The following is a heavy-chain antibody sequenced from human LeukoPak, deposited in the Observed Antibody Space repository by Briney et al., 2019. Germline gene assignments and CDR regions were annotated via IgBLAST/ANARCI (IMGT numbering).Heavy chain of an antibody. CDR3: ARDPYYDFWSGRGYFDY. D-gene: IGHD3-3*01. Sequence: GGSLRLSCAASGFSFSSYWMSWVRQAPGKGLEWVANIKQDGSEKYYVDSVKGRFTISRDNAKNSLYLQMNSLRAEDTAAYYCARDPYYDFWSGRGYFDYWGQGTLVTVSS. J-gene: IGHJ4*02. CDR2: IKQDGSEK. CDR1: GFSFSSYW. V-gene: IGHV3-7*01.